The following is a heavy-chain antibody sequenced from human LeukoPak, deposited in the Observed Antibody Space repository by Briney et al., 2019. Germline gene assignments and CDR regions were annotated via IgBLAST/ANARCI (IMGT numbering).Heavy chain of an antibody. CDR1: GFTFSSYW. Sequence: GGSLRLSCAASGFTFSSYWMSWVRQAPGKGLEWVANIKQDGSEKYYVDSVKGRFTISRDNAKNSLYLQMNSLRAEDTAVYYCARGLHDGSGSYSYYWGQGTLVTVSS. D-gene: IGHD3-10*01. CDR2: IKQDGSEK. CDR3: ARGLHDGSGSYSYY. J-gene: IGHJ4*02. V-gene: IGHV3-7*03.